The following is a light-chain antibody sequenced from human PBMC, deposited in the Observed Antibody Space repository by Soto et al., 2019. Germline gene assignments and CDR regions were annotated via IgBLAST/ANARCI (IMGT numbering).Light chain of an antibody. J-gene: IGKJ1*01. CDR3: QQSYRLPRT. CDR2: AAS. V-gene: IGKV1-39*01. Sequence: DIQMTQSPSSLSASVGDRVTITCRASQSISTFLNWYQQQPGKAPKLLIYAASSLQSGVPSRFSGSGSGADFTLIIGSLQYADFATYYCQQSYRLPRTFGHGTKVEAK. CDR1: QSISTF.